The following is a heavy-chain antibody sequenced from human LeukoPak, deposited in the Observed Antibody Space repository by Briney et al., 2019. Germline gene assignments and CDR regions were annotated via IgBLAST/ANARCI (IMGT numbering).Heavy chain of an antibody. D-gene: IGHD6-19*01. V-gene: IGHV4-39*01. CDR3: RFLGAVVGTSYFDY. CDR2: IYYSGST. J-gene: IGHJ4*02. Sequence: SETLSLTCTVSGGSISSSSYYWGWIRQPPGKGLEWIGSIYYSGSTYYNPSLKSRVTISVDTSKNQFSLKLSSVTAADTAVYYCRFLGAVVGTSYFDYWGQGTLVTVSS. CDR1: GGSISSSSYY.